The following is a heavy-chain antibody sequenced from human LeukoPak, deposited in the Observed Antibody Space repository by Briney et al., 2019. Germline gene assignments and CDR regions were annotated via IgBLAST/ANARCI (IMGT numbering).Heavy chain of an antibody. J-gene: IGHJ4*02. Sequence: LRLSCAASGFTFSSYAMSWVRQAPGKALEWLARIGWDNDKYYSTSLKTRLTISKDTSKNQVVLTMTNMDPVDTATYYCARSHYSTGWQGGYYFDYWGQGTLVTVSS. V-gene: IGHV2-70*11. CDR3: ARSHYSTGWQGGYYFDY. D-gene: IGHD6-25*01. CDR2: IGWDNDK. CDR1: GFTFSSYAM.